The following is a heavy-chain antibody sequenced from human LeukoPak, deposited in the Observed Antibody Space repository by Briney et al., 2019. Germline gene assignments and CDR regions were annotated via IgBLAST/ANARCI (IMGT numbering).Heavy chain of an antibody. Sequence: SETLSLTCTVSGGSISSSSYYWSWIRQPPGKGLEWIGYIYYSGSTNYNPSLKSRVTISVDTSKNQFSLKLSSVTAADTAVYYCARQTYYYDSSGHPYWYFDLWGRGTLVTVSS. V-gene: IGHV4-61*05. CDR2: IYYSGST. CDR1: GGSISSSSYY. D-gene: IGHD3-22*01. J-gene: IGHJ2*01. CDR3: ARQTYYYDSSGHPYWYFDL.